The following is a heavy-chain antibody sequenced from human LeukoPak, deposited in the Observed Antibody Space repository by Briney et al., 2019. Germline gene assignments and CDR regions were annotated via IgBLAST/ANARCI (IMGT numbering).Heavy chain of an antibody. CDR3: ARERILPYYFDY. CDR2: IYTSGST. D-gene: IGHD2-15*01. Sequence: KPSETLSLTCAVSGYSISSGYYWSWIRQPAGKGLEWIGRIYTSGSTNYNPSLKRRVTMSVDTSKNQFSLKLSSVTAADTAVYYCARERILPYYFDYWGQGTLVTVSS. CDR1: GYSISSGYY. J-gene: IGHJ4*02. V-gene: IGHV4-4*07.